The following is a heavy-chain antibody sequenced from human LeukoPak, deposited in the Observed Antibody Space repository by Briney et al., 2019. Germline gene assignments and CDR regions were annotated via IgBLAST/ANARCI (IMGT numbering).Heavy chain of an antibody. CDR2: IYYSGST. CDR3: ARWTWGNFDY. J-gene: IGHJ4*02. D-gene: IGHD3-16*01. Sequence: SETLSLTCTVSGGSISGYYWSWIRQPPGKGLEWIGYIYYSGSTNYNPSLKSRVTISVDTSKNQFSLKLGSVTAADTAVYYCARWTWGNFDYWGQGTLVTVSS. V-gene: IGHV4-59*01. CDR1: GGSISGYY.